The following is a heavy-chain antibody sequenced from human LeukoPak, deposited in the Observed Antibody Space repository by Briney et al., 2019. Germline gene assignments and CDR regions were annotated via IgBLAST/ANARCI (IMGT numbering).Heavy chain of an antibody. J-gene: IGHJ6*03. V-gene: IGHV3-21*01. CDR1: GFTFSSYS. CDR3: ARDDRYSNYEMYYMDV. Sequence: GGSLRLSCAASGFTFSSYSMNWVRQAPGKGLEWVSSISSSSSYIYYADSVKGRFTISRDNAKNSLYLQMNSLRAEDTAVYYCARDDRYSNYEMYYMDVWGKGTTVTVSS. D-gene: IGHD4-11*01. CDR2: ISSSSSYI.